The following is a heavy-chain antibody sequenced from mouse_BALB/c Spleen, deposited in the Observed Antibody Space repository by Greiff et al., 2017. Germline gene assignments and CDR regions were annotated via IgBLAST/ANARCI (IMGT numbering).Heavy chain of an antibody. CDR3: ARGIYYGNYWFAY. D-gene: IGHD2-1*01. CDR1: GYSITSDYA. Sequence: VQLKESGPGLVKPSQSLSLTCTVTGYSITSDYAWNWIRQFPGNKLEWMGYISYSGSTSYNPSLKSRISITRDTSKNQFFLQLNSVTTEDTATYYCARGIYYGNYWFAYWGQGSLGTVSA. CDR2: ISYSGST. J-gene: IGHJ3*01. V-gene: IGHV3-2*02.